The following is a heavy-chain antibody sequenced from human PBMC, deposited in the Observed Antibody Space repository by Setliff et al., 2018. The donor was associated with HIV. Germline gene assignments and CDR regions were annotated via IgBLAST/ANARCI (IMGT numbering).Heavy chain of an antibody. Sequence: SETLSLTCTVSGGSLSSGDYYWSWIRQPPGQGLEWIGYIYYTGSTYYTPSLKSRVTISVDTSQNQFSLKLSSVTPADTAVYYCARRVVITTGSYYFDYWGQGTLVTVSS. CDR2: IYYTGST. V-gene: IGHV4-30-4*08. CDR3: ARRVVITTGSYYFDY. CDR1: GGSLSSGDYY. D-gene: IGHD3-22*01. J-gene: IGHJ4*02.